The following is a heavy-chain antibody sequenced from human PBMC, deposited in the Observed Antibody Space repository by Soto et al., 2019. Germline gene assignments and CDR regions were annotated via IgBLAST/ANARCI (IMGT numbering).Heavy chain of an antibody. D-gene: IGHD2-2*01. V-gene: IGHV3-30*18. CDR1: GFTFSSFG. CDR2: ISYDGGNI. CDR3: AKDGTSFYYYYGMDV. Sequence: QAQLVESGGGVVQPGRSLRLSCAASGFTFSSFGMHWVRQAPGKGLEWVAVISYDGGNIYYADSVKGRFTISRDNSKNTLYLQMNSLRAEDTAVYYCAKDGTSFYYYYGMDVWGQGTTVTVSS. J-gene: IGHJ6*02.